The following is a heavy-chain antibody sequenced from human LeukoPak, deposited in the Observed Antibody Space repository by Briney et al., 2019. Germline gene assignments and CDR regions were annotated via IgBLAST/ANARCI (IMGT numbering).Heavy chain of an antibody. Sequence: ASVKVSCKASGYTFTIYAMHWVRQAPGQRLEWMGWINAGNGNTKYSQKFQGRVTITRDTSASTAYMELSSLRSEDTAVYYCARAGGSGSGYSSGWYYDYWGQGTLVTVSS. V-gene: IGHV1-3*01. CDR3: ARAGGSGSGYSSGWYYDY. D-gene: IGHD6-19*01. J-gene: IGHJ4*02. CDR2: INAGNGNT. CDR1: GYTFTIYA.